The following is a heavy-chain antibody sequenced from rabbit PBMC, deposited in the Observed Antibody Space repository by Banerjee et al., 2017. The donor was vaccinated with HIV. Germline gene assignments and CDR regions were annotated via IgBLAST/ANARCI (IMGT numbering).Heavy chain of an antibody. V-gene: IGHV1S7*01. CDR3: ARDGSNEDYGDLDL. CDR1: GFDFSSYH. Sequence: QSLEESGGGLVKPGGCLELFCKASGFDFSSYHMSWVRQAPGKGLEWIGYIDPALGSTYYASWVNGRFTISSHNAQNTLYLQLNSLTAADTATYFCARDGSNEDYGDLDLWGQGTLVTVS. CDR2: IDPALGST. J-gene: IGHJ4*01. D-gene: IGHD2-1*01.